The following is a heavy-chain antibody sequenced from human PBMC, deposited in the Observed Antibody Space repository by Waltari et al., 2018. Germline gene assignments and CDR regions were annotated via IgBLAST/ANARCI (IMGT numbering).Heavy chain of an antibody. D-gene: IGHD1-26*01. CDR2: IRPGGSEK. CDR3: ARGDFYSGTYNDAFDI. J-gene: IGHJ3*02. Sequence: EVQLVESGGGLVQPGGSLRLSCTASGFTFSSYWMSWVRQAPGKGVELVANIRPGGSEKYYGDSVKGRFTISRDNSKNSLYLQMNSLRADDTAVYYCARGDFYSGTYNDAFDIWGQGTLVTVSS. CDR1: GFTFSSYW. V-gene: IGHV3-7*01.